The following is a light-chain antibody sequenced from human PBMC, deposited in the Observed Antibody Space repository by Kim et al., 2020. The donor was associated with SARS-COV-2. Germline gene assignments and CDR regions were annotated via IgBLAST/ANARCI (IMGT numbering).Light chain of an antibody. V-gene: IGKV3-20*01. CDR3: QQYDRSPYT. CDR2: AGS. CDR1: QSVDSRY. Sequence: ENVLTQSPGTLSLSPGERATLSCRASQSVDSRYLAWYQQKPGQAPRLLIFAGSFRATGFPDRFRGSGSGTDFTLTITRLEPEDFAVYYCQQYDRSPYTFGQGTKLEI. J-gene: IGKJ2*01.